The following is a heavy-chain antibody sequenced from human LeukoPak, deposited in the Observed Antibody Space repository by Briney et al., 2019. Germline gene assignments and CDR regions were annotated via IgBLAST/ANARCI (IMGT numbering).Heavy chain of an antibody. CDR1: GFTFSDYY. J-gene: IGHJ3*02. Sequence: GRSLRLSCAVSGFTFSDYYMSWLRQAPGKGLEWVSAISGSGGSTYYADSVKGRFTISRDNSKNTLYLQMNSLRAEDTAVYYCAKDQYYDILTGSPHDAFDIWGQGTMVTASS. CDR2: ISGSGGST. D-gene: IGHD3-9*01. V-gene: IGHV3-23*01. CDR3: AKDQYYDILTGSPHDAFDI.